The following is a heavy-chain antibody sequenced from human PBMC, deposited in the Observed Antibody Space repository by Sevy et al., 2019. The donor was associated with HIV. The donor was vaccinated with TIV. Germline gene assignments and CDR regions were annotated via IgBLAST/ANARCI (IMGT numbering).Heavy chain of an antibody. CDR1: GFTFSSYW. J-gene: IGHJ6*03. V-gene: IGHV3-7*01. CDR3: ARDSQNIVVVPAATINYYCSYYMDV. Sequence: GGALRLSCAASGFTFSSYWMSWVRQAPGKGLEWVANIKQDGSERYYEDSVKGPFTTSRVNTKNSLYLQMNSLRVEDTVVYYCARDSQNIVVVPAATINYYCSYYMDVWGKGTTVTVSS. D-gene: IGHD2-2*01. CDR2: IKQDGSER.